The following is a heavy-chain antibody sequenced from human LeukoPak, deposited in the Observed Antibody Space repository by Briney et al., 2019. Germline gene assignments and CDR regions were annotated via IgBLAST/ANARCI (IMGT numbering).Heavy chain of an antibody. CDR3: ARDRNYYDSSGSPNNWFDP. CDR2: INPSGGST. D-gene: IGHD3-22*01. Sequence: ASVKVSCKASGYTFNSYYMHWVRQAPGQGLEWMGIINPSGGSTSYAQKFQGRVTMTRDTSTSTVYMELSSLRSEDTAVYYCARDRNYYDSSGSPNNWFDPWGQGTLVTVSS. CDR1: GYTFNSYY. V-gene: IGHV1-46*02. J-gene: IGHJ5*02.